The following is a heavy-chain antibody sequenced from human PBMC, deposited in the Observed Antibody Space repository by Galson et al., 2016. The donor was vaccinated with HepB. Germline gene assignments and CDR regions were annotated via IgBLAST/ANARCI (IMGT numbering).Heavy chain of an antibody. CDR1: GITFSRYA. Sequence: SLRLSCAASGITFSRYAMNWVRQAPGKGLEWVSTITDSGGSTYLADSVRGRFPISRDNSKSTLYLQMNSLRAEDTAIYYCAKGRCSGRGCAYFDYWGQGTLVTVSS. J-gene: IGHJ4*02. V-gene: IGHV3-23*01. CDR2: ITDSGGST. D-gene: IGHD6-19*01. CDR3: AKGRCSGRGCAYFDY.